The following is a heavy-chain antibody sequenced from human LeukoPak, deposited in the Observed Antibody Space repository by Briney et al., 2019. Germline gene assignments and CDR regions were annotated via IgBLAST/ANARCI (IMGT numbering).Heavy chain of an antibody. V-gene: IGHV3-7*01. D-gene: IGHD2-2*01. CDR3: ARDPLPYCTSTSCSYFDY. CDR1: GFTFSNYW. Sequence: GGSLRLSCAASGFTFSNYWMSWVRQAPGKGLEWVANMNRDGSEKNYVDSMKGRITISRDNAKNSLYLQMNSLRVEDTAVYYCARDPLPYCTSTSCSYFDYWGQGTLVTVSS. J-gene: IGHJ4*02. CDR2: MNRDGSEK.